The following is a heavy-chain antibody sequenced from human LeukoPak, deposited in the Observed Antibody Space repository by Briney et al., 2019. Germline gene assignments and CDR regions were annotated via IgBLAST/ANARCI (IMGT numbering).Heavy chain of an antibody. D-gene: IGHD2-21*01. CDR2: IYYSGST. J-gene: IGHJ1*01. V-gene: IGHV4-30-4*01. CDR3: ARIVVVTGYFQH. Sequence: SETLSLTCTVFGGSISSGDYYWSWIRQPPGKGLEWIGYIYYSGSTYYNPSLKSRVTISVDTSKNQFSLKLSSVTAADTAVYYCARIVVVTGYFQHWGQGTLVTVSS. CDR1: GGSISSGDYY.